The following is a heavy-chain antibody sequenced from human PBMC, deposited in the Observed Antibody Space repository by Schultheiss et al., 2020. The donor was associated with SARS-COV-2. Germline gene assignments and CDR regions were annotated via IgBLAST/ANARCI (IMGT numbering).Heavy chain of an antibody. CDR3: AREAGNFCVDV. CDR2: IYYSGST. CDR1: GGSFSGYY. V-gene: IGHV4-34*01. J-gene: IGHJ6*02. D-gene: IGHD6-13*01. Sequence: SETLSLTCAVYGGSFSGYYWSWIRQPPGKGLEWIGNIYYSGSTYYNPSLKSRVTISVDTSKNQFSLKLSSVTAADTAVYYCAREAGNFCVDVWGQGTTVTVSS.